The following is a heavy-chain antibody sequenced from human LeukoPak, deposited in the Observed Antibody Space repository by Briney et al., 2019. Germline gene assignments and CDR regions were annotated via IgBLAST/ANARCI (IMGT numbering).Heavy chain of an antibody. D-gene: IGHD2-2*01. Sequence: SAISGSGGSTYYADSVKGRFTISRDNSKNTLYLQMNSLRAEDTAVYYCARAGYQLLHYFDYWGQGTLVTVSS. CDR2: ISGSGGST. CDR3: ARAGYQLLHYFDY. V-gene: IGHV3-23*01. J-gene: IGHJ4*02.